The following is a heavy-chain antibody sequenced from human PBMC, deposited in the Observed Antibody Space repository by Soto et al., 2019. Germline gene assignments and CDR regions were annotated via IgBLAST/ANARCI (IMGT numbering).Heavy chain of an antibody. V-gene: IGHV3-9*01. CDR1: GFTLDDYA. CDR2: INWNSGSI. Sequence: GGSLRLSCAASGFTLDDYAMHWVRQVPGKGLEWVSGINWNSGSIGYGDSVKGRFAISRDNAKNSLHLQMNSLSAEDTAFYYCVKDESINWYSGHFRHWGQGTLVTVSS. CDR3: VKDESINWYSGHFRH. D-gene: IGHD6-13*01. J-gene: IGHJ1*01.